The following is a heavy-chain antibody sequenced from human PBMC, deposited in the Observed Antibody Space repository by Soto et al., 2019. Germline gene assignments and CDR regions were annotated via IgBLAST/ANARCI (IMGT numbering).Heavy chain of an antibody. V-gene: IGHV4-38-2*01. D-gene: IGHD3-9*01. CDR1: CYSISSGYY. CDR3: SRFSVLRYFDLFLYGDS. Sequence: SETLSLTCAVSCYSISSGYYWGWIRQPPGKGLEWIGSIYHSGSTYYNPSLKSRVTISVDTSKNQFSLKLSSVTAADTAVYYCSRFSVLRYFDLFLYGDSSGQGTLGTVSA. CDR2: IYHSGST. J-gene: IGHJ5*01.